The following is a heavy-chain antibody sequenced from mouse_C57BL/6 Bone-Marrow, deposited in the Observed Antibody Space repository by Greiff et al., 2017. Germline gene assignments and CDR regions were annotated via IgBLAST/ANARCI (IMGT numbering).Heavy chain of an antibody. Sequence: VQLKESGGDLVKPGGSLKLSCAASGFTFSSYGMSWVRQTPDKRLEWVATISSGGSYTYYPDSVKGRFTISRDNAKNTLYLQMSSLKSEDTAMYYCARHDGNYEFAYWGQGTLVTVSA. CDR3: ARHDGNYEFAY. J-gene: IGHJ3*01. D-gene: IGHD2-1*01. V-gene: IGHV5-6*01. CDR2: ISSGGSYT. CDR1: GFTFSSYG.